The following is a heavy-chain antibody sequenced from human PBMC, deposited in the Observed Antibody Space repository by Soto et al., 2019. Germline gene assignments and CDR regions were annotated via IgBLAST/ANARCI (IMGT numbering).Heavy chain of an antibody. CDR3: ARAAYGSGSYYAPYYYYAMDV. J-gene: IGHJ6*02. V-gene: IGHV4-59*02. Sequence: SETLSLTCTVSGASVSSYYWSWIRQPPGKGLEWLGYILYTGNTNYNPSLKSRVTMSVDTSKNQVSLKLSAVTAADMAVYFCARAAYGSGSYYAPYYYYAMDVWGQGTTVTVS. CDR1: GASVSSYY. CDR2: ILYTGNT. D-gene: IGHD3-10*01.